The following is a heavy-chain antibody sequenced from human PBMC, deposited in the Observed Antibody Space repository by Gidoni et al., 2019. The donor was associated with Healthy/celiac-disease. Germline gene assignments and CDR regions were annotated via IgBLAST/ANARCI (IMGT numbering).Heavy chain of an antibody. V-gene: IGHV3-21*01. CDR1: GFTFSSYS. J-gene: IGHJ4*02. Sequence: EVQLVESGGGLVKPGGSLRLSCAASGFTFSSYSMNWVRQAPGKGLEWVSSISSSSSYIYYADSVKGRFTISRDNAKNSLYLQMNSLRAEDTAVYYCAGDEGGEEYYFDYWGQGTLVTVSS. D-gene: IGHD2-21*01. CDR3: AGDEGGEEYYFDY. CDR2: ISSSSSYI.